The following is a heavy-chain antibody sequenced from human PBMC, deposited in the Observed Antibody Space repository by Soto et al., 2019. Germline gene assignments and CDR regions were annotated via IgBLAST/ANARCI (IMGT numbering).Heavy chain of an antibody. Sequence: SETLSLTCTVSGGSISSGGYYWSWIRQHPGKGLEWIGYIYYSGSTYYNPSLKSRVTISVDTSKNQFSLKLSSVTAADTAVYYCARDITIFGVATGEGYYYYMDVWGKGTTVTVSS. CDR1: GGSISSGGYY. J-gene: IGHJ6*03. CDR2: IYYSGST. V-gene: IGHV4-31*03. CDR3: ARDITIFGVATGEGYYYYMDV. D-gene: IGHD3-3*01.